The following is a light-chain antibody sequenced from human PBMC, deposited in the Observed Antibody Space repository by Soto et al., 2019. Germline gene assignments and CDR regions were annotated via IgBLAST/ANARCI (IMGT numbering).Light chain of an antibody. CDR2: DVS. CDR1: SDVGGYNC. Sequence: QSALTQPASVSGSPGQSITISCTGSDVGGYNCVSWYQQHPGKAPKLMIYDVSNRPSGVSNRFSGSKSGNTASLTISGLQVEDEADYYCSSYTNSNTLVFGTGTKLTVL. J-gene: IGLJ1*01. V-gene: IGLV2-14*01. CDR3: SSYTNSNTLV.